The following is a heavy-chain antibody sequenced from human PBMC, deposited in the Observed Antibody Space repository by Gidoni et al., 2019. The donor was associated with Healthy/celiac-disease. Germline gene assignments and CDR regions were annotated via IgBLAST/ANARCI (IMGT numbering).Heavy chain of an antibody. J-gene: IGHJ4*02. V-gene: IGHV3-21*06. CDR3: AREGIAVAGPNDY. Sequence: EVQLVESGGGLVKPGGSLRLSCAASGFTFSSYSMNWVRQAPGKGLEWVSSISSSSSYIYYADSVKGRFTISRDNAKNSLYLQMNSLRAEDTAVYYCAREGIAVAGPNDYWGQGTLVTVSS. D-gene: IGHD6-19*01. CDR1: GFTFSSYS. CDR2: ISSSSSYI.